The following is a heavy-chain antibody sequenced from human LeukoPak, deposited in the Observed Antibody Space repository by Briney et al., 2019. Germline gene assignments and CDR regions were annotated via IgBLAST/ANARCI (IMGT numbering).Heavy chain of an antibody. CDR2: IYYSGST. Sequence: SETLSLTCTVSGGSISSSSYYWGWIRQPPGKGLEWIGSIYYSGSTYYNPSLKSRVTISVDTSKNQFSLKLSSVTAADTAVYYCARSRDGYNYVNWFDPWGQGTLVTVSS. CDR3: ARSRDGYNYVNWFDP. CDR1: GGSISSSSYY. D-gene: IGHD5-24*01. J-gene: IGHJ5*02. V-gene: IGHV4-39*07.